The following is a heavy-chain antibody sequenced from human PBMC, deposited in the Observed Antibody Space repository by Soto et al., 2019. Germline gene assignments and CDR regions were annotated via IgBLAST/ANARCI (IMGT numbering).Heavy chain of an antibody. CDR1: GGSISSYY. CDR3: AREGVGGVDY. Sequence: QVQLQESGPGLVKPSETLSLTCTVSGGSISSYYWSWIRQPPGKGLEWIGYIYYSGSTNYNPSLKSRVTISVDTSKNQFSLKLSSVTAADTAVYYCAREGVGGVDYWGQGTLVTVSS. D-gene: IGHD2-2*01. CDR2: IYYSGST. J-gene: IGHJ4*02. V-gene: IGHV4-59*01.